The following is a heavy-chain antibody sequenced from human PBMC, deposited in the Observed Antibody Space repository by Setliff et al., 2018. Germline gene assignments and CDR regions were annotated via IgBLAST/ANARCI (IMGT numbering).Heavy chain of an antibody. CDR2: ISWNSDTI. Sequence: GGSLRLSCAASGFSFDDYAMHWVRQAPGKGLEWVSGISWNSDTIGYADSVKGRFTISRDNAKNTLYLQMNSLTAEDTAVYYCARVGSKPQLGWFDPWGQGTLVTVSS. CDR1: GFSFDDYA. V-gene: IGHV3-9*01. D-gene: IGHD1-26*01. CDR3: ARVGSKPQLGWFDP. J-gene: IGHJ5*02.